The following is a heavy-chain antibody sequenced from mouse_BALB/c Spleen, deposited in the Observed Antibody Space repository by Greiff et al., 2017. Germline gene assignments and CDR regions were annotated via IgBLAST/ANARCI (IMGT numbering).Heavy chain of an antibody. D-gene: IGHD1-1*01. CDR1: GDSITSGY. V-gene: IGHV3-8*02. CDR2: ISYSGST. J-gene: IGHJ4*01. Sequence: EVKLVESGPSLVKPSQTLSLTCSVTGDSITSGYWNWIRKFPGNKLEYMGYISYSGSTYYNPSLKSRISITRDTSKNQYYLQLNSVTTEDTATYYCARYYGSSYEDYAMDYWGQGTSVTVSS. CDR3: ARYYGSSYEDYAMDY.